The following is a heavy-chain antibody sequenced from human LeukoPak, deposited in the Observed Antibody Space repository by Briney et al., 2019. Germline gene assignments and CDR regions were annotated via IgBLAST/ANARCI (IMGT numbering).Heavy chain of an antibody. V-gene: IGHV3-23*01. Sequence: QSGGSLRLSCAVSGFAFGSEAMSWVRQSPSRGLEWVASISPGGGTTYYADYVKGRFTISRDNSKNTLYLQMNSLRAEDTAVYYCARGGLYSSSPVGAFDIWGQGTMVTVSS. CDR1: GFAFGSEA. CDR3: ARGGLYSSSPVGAFDI. D-gene: IGHD6-6*01. CDR2: ISPGGGTT. J-gene: IGHJ3*02.